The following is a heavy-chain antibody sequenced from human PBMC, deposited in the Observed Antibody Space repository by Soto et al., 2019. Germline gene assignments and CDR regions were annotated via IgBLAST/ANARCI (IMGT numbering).Heavy chain of an antibody. J-gene: IGHJ4*02. V-gene: IGHV3-15*01. D-gene: IGHD6-19*01. CDR2: IKSYSDGGTT. CDR1: GFSFSNAW. Sequence: EVQLVESGGDLVKPGGSLRLSCAASGFSFSNAWMSWVRQAPGKGLEWVGRIKSYSDGGTTEHAAPVKGRFTISRDDSKNTLFLKMNSLKTEDTAVYYCTEYSSGSFRDWGQGTLVTVSS. CDR3: TEYSSGSFRD.